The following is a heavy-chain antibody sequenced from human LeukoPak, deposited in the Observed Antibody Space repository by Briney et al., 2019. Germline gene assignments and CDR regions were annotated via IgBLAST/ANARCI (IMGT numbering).Heavy chain of an antibody. CDR3: AKKWGVGTTTLDYFDY. V-gene: IGHV3-23*01. Sequence: GGSLRPSCAASGFTFSNYAMSWVRQAPGKGLEWVSGISGSGGSTYYADSVKGRFTISRDNSKNTLYLQMNSLTDEDTAVYYCAKKWGVGTTTLDYFDYWGQGTLVTVSS. D-gene: IGHD1-26*01. J-gene: IGHJ4*02. CDR2: ISGSGGST. CDR1: GFTFSNYA.